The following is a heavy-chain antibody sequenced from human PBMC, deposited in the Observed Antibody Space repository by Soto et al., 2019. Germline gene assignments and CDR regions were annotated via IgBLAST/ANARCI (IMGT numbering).Heavy chain of an antibody. CDR1: GFTFSTYS. V-gene: IGHV3-48*02. J-gene: IGHJ6*02. D-gene: IGHD1-1*01. CDR3: ARAQRRTSTVEDNCFLEV. Sequence: PGGSLRLSCVAYGFTFSTYSFNWVRQAPGKGLECVSKISHNAKSTYYADSVRGRFTISRDTAKNSLYLEMSSLRDEDTAVYYCARAQRRTSTVEDNCFLEVWGQGTTVTVSS. CDR2: ISHNAKST.